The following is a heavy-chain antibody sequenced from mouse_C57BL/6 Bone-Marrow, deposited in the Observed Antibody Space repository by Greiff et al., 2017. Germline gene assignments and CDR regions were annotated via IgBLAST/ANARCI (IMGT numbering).Heavy chain of an antibody. CDR2: IDPSDSYT. J-gene: IGHJ1*03. CDR3: ARPFYYGSSPYWYFDV. D-gene: IGHD1-1*01. Sequence: VQLQQPGAELVKPGASVKLSCKASGYTFTSYWMQWVKQRPGPGLEWIGEIDPSDSYTNYNQKFKGKATLTVDTSSSTAYMQLSSLTSEDAAVYYCARPFYYGSSPYWYFDVWGTGTTVTVSS. CDR1: GYTFTSYW. V-gene: IGHV1-50*01.